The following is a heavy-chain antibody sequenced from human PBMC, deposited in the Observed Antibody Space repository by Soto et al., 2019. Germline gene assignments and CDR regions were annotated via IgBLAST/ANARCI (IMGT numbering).Heavy chain of an antibody. D-gene: IGHD3-3*01. J-gene: IGHJ6*02. V-gene: IGHV4-30-4*01. CDR3: ARVSGVFGVVYYYYYGMDV. CDR1: GGSISSGNYY. Sequence: PSETLSLTCTVSGGSISSGNYYWTWIRQPPGKGLEWIGYIFHSGTTYYNPSLESRVTISVDTSKNQFFLKLSSVTAADTAVYYCARVSGVFGVVYYYYYGMDVWGQGTTVTVSS. CDR2: IFHSGTT.